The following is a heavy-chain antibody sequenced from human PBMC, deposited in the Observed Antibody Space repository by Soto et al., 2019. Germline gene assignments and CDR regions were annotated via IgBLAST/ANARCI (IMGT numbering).Heavy chain of an antibody. CDR2: ISSSSSTI. CDR3: ARDEPLLGYYDCPNAFDI. CDR1: GFTFSIYS. Sequence: GGSLRLSCAASGFTFSIYSMNWFRQTPEKGLEWVSYISSSSSTIYYADSVKGRFTISRDNAKNSLYLQMNSLRDEDTAVYYCARDEPLLGYYDCPNAFDIWGQGTMVSVSS. V-gene: IGHV3-48*02. D-gene: IGHD3-22*01. J-gene: IGHJ3*02.